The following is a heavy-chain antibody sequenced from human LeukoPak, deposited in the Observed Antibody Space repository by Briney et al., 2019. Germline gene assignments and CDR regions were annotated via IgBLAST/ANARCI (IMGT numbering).Heavy chain of an antibody. J-gene: IGHJ3*01. CDR2: INHSGST. V-gene: IGHV4-34*01. CDR3: AATVRDSSGWRVFDV. Sequence: SETLSLTCAVYGGSFSGYYWSWIRQPPGKGLEWIGEINHSGSTNYNPSLKSRVTISVDESKNHFSLNLSSVTAADTAVYYCAATVRDSSGWRVFDVWGQGTMVSVSS. CDR1: GGSFSGYY. D-gene: IGHD3-22*01.